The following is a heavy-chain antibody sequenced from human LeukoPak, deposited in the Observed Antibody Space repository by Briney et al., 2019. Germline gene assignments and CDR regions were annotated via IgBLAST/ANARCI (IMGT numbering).Heavy chain of an antibody. J-gene: IGHJ5*02. Sequence: ASVKVSCKASGGTFSSYAISWVRQAPGQGLEWMGGIIPIFGTANYAQKFQGRVTITADESTSTAHMELSSLRSEDTAVYYCARVGDCSGGSCYSGLFDPWGQGTLVTVSS. CDR1: GGTFSSYA. CDR3: ARVGDCSGGSCYSGLFDP. V-gene: IGHV1-69*13. D-gene: IGHD2-15*01. CDR2: IIPIFGTA.